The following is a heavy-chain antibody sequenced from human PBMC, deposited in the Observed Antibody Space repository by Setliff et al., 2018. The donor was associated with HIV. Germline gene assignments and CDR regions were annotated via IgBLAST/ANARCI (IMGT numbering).Heavy chain of an antibody. CDR3: ARGGRVWFGELLSKDWFDP. CDR1: GGTFSSYA. CDR2: IIPILGIA. Sequence: SVKVSCKASGGTFSSYAISWVRQAPGQGLEWMGGIIPILGIANYAQKFQGRVTITADKSTSTAYMELSSLRSEDTAVYYCARGGRVWFGELLSKDWFDPWGQGTLVTVSS. V-gene: IGHV1-69*10. D-gene: IGHD3-10*01. J-gene: IGHJ5*02.